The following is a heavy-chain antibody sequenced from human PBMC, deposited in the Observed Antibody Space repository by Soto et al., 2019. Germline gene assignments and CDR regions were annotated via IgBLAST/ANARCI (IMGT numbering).Heavy chain of an antibody. D-gene: IGHD3-22*01. CDR2: ISGSGGST. J-gene: IGHJ4*02. Sequence: QTGGSLRLSCAASGFTFSSYAMSWVRQAPGKGLEWVSAISGSGGSTYYADSVKGRFTISRDNSKNTLYLQMNSLRAEDTAVYYCAGYYDSSGYYVWGFDYWGQGTLVTVSS. V-gene: IGHV3-23*01. CDR3: AGYYDSSGYYVWGFDY. CDR1: GFTFSSYA.